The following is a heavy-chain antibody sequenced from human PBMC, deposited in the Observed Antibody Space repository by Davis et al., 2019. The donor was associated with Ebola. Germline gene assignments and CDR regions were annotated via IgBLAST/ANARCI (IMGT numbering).Heavy chain of an antibody. Sequence: SVKVSCKASGGTFSRYAISWVRQAPGQGLAWMGRIIPILGIANYAQKFQGRVTITADKSTSTAYMELSSLRSEDTAVYYCARDLGTAMAPGWGQGTLVTVSS. CDR2: IIPILGIA. CDR1: GGTFSRYA. V-gene: IGHV1-69*04. CDR3: ARDLGTAMAPG. D-gene: IGHD5-18*01. J-gene: IGHJ4*02.